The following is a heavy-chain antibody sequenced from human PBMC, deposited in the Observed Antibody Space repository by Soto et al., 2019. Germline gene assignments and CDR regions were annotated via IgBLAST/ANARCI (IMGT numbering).Heavy chain of an antibody. CDR2: IYSGGST. D-gene: IGHD6-19*01. CDR1: GFTVSSNY. V-gene: IGHV3-53*01. J-gene: IGHJ6*02. Sequence: PGGSLRLSCAASGFTVSSNYMSWVRQAPGKGLEWVSVIYSGGSTYYADSVKGRFTISRDNSKNTLYLQMNSLRAEDTAVYYCARDFAEMAGYGMDVWGQGTTVTSP. CDR3: ARDFAEMAGYGMDV.